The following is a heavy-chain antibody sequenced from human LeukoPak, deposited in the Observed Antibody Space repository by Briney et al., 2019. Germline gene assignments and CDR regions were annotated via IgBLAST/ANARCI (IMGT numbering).Heavy chain of an antibody. Sequence: GGSLRLSCAASGFAFSSYSMSWVRQAPGKGLEWVAYIKEDGNENYYVDSVKGRFTISRDNAESSLYLQMNSLRAEDTAVYYCARFLWFGELYYAFDIWGQGTMVTVSS. CDR1: GFAFSSYS. V-gene: IGHV3-7*01. J-gene: IGHJ3*02. D-gene: IGHD3-10*01. CDR2: IKEDGNEN. CDR3: ARFLWFGELYYAFDI.